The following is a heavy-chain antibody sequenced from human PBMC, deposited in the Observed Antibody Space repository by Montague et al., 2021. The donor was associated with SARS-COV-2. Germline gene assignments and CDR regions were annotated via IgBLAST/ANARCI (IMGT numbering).Heavy chain of an antibody. CDR1: GGSISSSS. Sequence: LSLTCTVSGGSISSSSYYWGWIRQPPGKGLEWVAVISYDGSNKYYADSVKGRFTISRDNSKNTLYLQMNSLRAEDTAVYYCARGPQWELRPGLDWGQGTLVTVSS. V-gene: IGHV3-30-3*01. J-gene: IGHJ4*02. CDR2: ISYDGSNK. CDR3: ARGPQWELRPGLD. D-gene: IGHD1-26*01.